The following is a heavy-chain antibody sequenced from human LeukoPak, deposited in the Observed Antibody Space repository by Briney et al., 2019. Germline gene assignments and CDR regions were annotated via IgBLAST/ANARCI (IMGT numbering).Heavy chain of an antibody. CDR3: ARSQANEGMGS. CDR2: IYHSGRT. Sequence: SETLSLTCVVSGYSISSGYYWGWIRQPPGKGLEWIGSIYHSGRTYYNPSLMGRVTLSVDTSKNQFSLRLSSVTAADTAVYYCARSQANEGMGSWGQGALVTVSS. CDR1: GYSISSGYY. V-gene: IGHV4-38-2*01. D-gene: IGHD1-1*01. J-gene: IGHJ5*02.